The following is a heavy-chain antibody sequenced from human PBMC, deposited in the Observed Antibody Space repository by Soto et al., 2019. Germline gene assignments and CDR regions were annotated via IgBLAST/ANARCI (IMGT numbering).Heavy chain of an antibody. V-gene: IGHV3-21*06. CDR2: ISVGSGHI. CDR3: VRDGAVAGNINFDF. Sequence: GGSLRLSCAASGFTFSSYSMNWVRQAPGKGLEWVSSISVGSGHIYYADSVKGRFTISXXXAXXSXXLXXNXXSAXDTAGYYCVRDGAVAGNINFDFWGQGTLVTVSS. CDR1: GFTFSSYS. J-gene: IGHJ4*02. D-gene: IGHD6-19*01.